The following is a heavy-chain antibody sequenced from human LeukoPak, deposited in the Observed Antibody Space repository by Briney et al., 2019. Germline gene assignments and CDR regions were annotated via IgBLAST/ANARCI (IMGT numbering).Heavy chain of an antibody. Sequence: GGSLRLSCAASGFTFSSYAMSWVRQAPGKGLEWVSAISGSGGSTYYADSVKGRFTTSRDNSKNTLYLQMNSLRAEDTAVYYCAKDRWLHAKHQNFDYWGQGTLVTVSS. V-gene: IGHV3-23*01. CDR2: ISGSGGST. D-gene: IGHD5-12*01. CDR1: GFTFSSYA. CDR3: AKDRWLHAKHQNFDY. J-gene: IGHJ4*02.